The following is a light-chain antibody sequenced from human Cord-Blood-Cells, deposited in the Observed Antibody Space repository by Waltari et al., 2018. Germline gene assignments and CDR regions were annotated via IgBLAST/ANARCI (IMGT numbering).Light chain of an antibody. CDR2: EVS. CDR1: SSDVGCYSI. J-gene: IGLJ2*01. Sequence: SPLTQPASVSGSPGQSITIPCTVTSSDVGCYSIVSWYQQHPGKATKLMFYEVSKRPSGVSNRFSGSKSGNTASLTISGLQAEDEADYYCCSYAGSSTWVFGGGTKLTVL. V-gene: IGLV2-23*02. CDR3: CSYAGSSTWV.